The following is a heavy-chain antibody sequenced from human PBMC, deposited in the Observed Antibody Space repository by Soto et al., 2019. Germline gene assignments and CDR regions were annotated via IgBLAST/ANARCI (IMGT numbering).Heavy chain of an antibody. CDR2: IYYSGST. D-gene: IGHD1-26*01. CDR1: GGSISSSSYY. CDR3: ARRRRGYYPLSSWYYGMDV. V-gene: IGHV4-39*01. J-gene: IGHJ6*01. Sequence: QLQLQESGPGLVKPSETLSLTCTVSGGSISSSSYYWGWIRQPPGKGLEWIGSIYYSGSTYYNPSLKSRVTISVDTSKNQFSLKMSSVTAADTAVYYCARRRRGYYPLSSWYYGMDVW.